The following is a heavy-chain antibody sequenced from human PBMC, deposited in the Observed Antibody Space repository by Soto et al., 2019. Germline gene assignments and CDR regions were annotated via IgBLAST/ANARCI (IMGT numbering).Heavy chain of an antibody. V-gene: IGHV1-3*01. J-gene: IGHJ4*02. D-gene: IGHD3-10*01. CDR1: GYTFTSYA. CDR2: INAGNGNT. Sequence: ASVKVSCKASGYTFTSYAMHWVRQAPGQRLEWMGWINAGNGNTKYSQKFQGRVTITRDTSASTAYMELSSLRSEDTAVYYCERVWYYGSGSYYYYRGPGPLVTASS. CDR3: ERVWYYGSGSYYYY.